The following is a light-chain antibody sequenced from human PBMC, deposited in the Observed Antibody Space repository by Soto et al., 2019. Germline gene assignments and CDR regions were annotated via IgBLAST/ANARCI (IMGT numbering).Light chain of an antibody. Sequence: QSVLTQPPSVSAAPGQNVTISCSGSNFNIGNNFVSWYRQFPGTAPKLLIYDNTKRPSGIPDRLSGSKSGTSATLGIAGLQTGDEADYYCGTWDSSLSAVVFGGGTQLTVL. CDR3: GTWDSSLSAVV. J-gene: IGLJ2*01. CDR1: NFNIGNNF. CDR2: DNT. V-gene: IGLV1-51*01.